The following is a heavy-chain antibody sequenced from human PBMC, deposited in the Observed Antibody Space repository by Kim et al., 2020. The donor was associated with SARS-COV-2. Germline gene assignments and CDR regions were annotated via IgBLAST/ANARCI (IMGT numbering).Heavy chain of an antibody. J-gene: IGHJ6*02. CDR1: GFTVSSNY. CDR2: IYSGGST. CDR3: ARVDGSGSYYNFIRYYYGMDV. D-gene: IGHD3-10*01. V-gene: IGHV3-53*01. Sequence: GGSLRLSCAASGFTVSSNYMSWVRQAPGKGLEWVSVIYSGGSTYYADSVKGRFTISRDNSKNTLYLQMNSLRAEDTAVYYCARVDGSGSYYNFIRYYYGMDVWGQGTTVTVSS.